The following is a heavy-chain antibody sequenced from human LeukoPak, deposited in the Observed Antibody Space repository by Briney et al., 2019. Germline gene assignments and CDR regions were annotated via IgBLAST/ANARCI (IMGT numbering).Heavy chain of an antibody. V-gene: IGHV3-48*01. CDR2: ISSSSSTI. J-gene: IGHJ4*02. CDR1: GFTFSTYS. D-gene: IGHD6-19*01. Sequence: PGGSLRLSCAASGFTFSTYSMNWVRQVPGMGLEWVSYISSSSSTIFYADSVKGRFTISRDNAKNSLYLQMHSLRAGDTAVYYCARGGSDWNYFASWGQGTLVTVSS. CDR3: ARGGSDWNYFAS.